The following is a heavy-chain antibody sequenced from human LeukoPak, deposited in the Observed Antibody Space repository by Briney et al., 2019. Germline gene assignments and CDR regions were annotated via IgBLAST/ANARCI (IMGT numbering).Heavy chain of an antibody. J-gene: IGHJ5*02. Sequence: GESLKISCKGSGYSFTSYWIGWVRQMPGKGLEWMGITYPGDSDTRYSPSFQGQVTISADKSISTAYLQWSSLKASDTAMYYCARGYDSSGYYRVREFDPWGQGTLVTVSS. CDR3: ARGYDSSGYYRVREFDP. CDR2: TYPGDSDT. V-gene: IGHV5-51*01. CDR1: GYSFTSYW. D-gene: IGHD3-22*01.